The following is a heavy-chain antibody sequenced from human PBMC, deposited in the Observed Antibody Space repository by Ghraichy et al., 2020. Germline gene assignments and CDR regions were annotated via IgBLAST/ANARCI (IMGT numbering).Heavy chain of an antibody. CDR3: ARESVFGGGSGSYPAFDI. CDR1: GFTFSSYS. Sequence: GGSLRLSCAASGFTFSSYSMNWVRQAPGKGLEWVSSISSSSSYIYYADSVKGRFTISRDNAKNSLYLQMNSLRAEDTAVYYCARESVFGGGSGSYPAFDIWGQGTMVTVSS. CDR2: ISSSSSYI. J-gene: IGHJ3*02. D-gene: IGHD3-10*01. V-gene: IGHV3-21*01.